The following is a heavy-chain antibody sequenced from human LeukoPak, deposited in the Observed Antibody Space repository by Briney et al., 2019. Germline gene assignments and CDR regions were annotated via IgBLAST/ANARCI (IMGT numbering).Heavy chain of an antibody. J-gene: IGHJ4*02. CDR1: GYSISSGYY. Sequence: SETLSLTCAVSGYSISSGYYWGWIRQPPGKGLEWIGTIYHNGNTYHNPSLKSRVTIPVDTSKNQFSLKLSSVTAADTAVYYCARVRYNYGDSDYWGQGTLVTVSS. V-gene: IGHV4-38-2*01. CDR2: IYHNGNT. D-gene: IGHD5-18*01. CDR3: ARVRYNYGDSDY.